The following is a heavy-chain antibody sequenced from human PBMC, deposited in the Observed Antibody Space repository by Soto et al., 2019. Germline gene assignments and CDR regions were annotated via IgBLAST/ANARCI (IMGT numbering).Heavy chain of an antibody. D-gene: IGHD2-2*01. Sequence: PGESLKISCKGSRYSVTSYWISWVRQMPGKGLEWMGRIDPSDSYTNYSPSFQGHVTISADKPISTAYLQWSSLKASDTAMCYCARGAGSCSSTSCQPSTNYYGMDVWGQGTTVTVSS. V-gene: IGHV5-10-1*01. CDR3: ARGAGSCSSTSCQPSTNYYGMDV. CDR1: RYSVTSYW. CDR2: IDPSDSYT. J-gene: IGHJ6*02.